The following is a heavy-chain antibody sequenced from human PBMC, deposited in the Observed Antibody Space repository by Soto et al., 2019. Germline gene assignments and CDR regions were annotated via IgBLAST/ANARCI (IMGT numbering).Heavy chain of an antibody. CDR3: ARGTYYYDSSRYSGI. V-gene: IGHV3-21*01. J-gene: IGHJ3*02. CDR1: GFTFSSYA. D-gene: IGHD3-22*01. CDR2: ISSSSSYI. Sequence: GGSLRLSCAASGFTFSSYAMSWVRQAPGKGLEWVSSISSSSSYIYYADSVKGRFTISRDNAKNSLYLQMNSLRAEDTAVYYCARGTYYYDSSRYSGIWGQGTMVTVSS.